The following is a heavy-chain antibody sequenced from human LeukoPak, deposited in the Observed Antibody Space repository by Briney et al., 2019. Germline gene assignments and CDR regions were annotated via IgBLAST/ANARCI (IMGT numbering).Heavy chain of an antibody. CDR3: ARDKSGNSGWYSYFDY. V-gene: IGHV1-2*02. Sequence: ASVKVSCKASGYTFTGYYMHWVRQAPGQGLEWMGWINPNNGDTNYAQKSQGRVTMTRDTSISTAYMELSRLRSDDTAVYYCARDKSGNSGWYSYFDYWGQGTLVTVSS. J-gene: IGHJ4*02. CDR2: INPNNGDT. D-gene: IGHD6-19*01. CDR1: GYTFTGYY.